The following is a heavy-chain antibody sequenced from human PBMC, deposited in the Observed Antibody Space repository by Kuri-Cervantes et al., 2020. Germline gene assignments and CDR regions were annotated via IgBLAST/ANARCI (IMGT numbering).Heavy chain of an antibody. D-gene: IGHD3-16*01. Sequence: GESLKISCAASGFTFSGYWMSWVRQAPGKGLEWVANIKQDGSEKYYVDSVKGRFTISRDNAKNSLYLQMNSLRAEDTAVYFCARAGSDGFGFDYWGQGTLVTVSS. J-gene: IGHJ4*02. CDR3: ARAGSDGFGFDY. CDR1: GFTFSGYW. V-gene: IGHV3-7*01. CDR2: IKQDGSEK.